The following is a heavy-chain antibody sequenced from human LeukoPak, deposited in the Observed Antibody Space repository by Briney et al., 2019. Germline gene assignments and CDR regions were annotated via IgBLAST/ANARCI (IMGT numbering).Heavy chain of an antibody. D-gene: IGHD2-8*01. CDR1: GDSISSYY. V-gene: IGHV4-4*07. CDR3: ARGKPEDIVLMVYADSPAWFDP. Sequence: SETLSLTCTVSGDSISSYYWSWIRQPAGKGLEWIGRLYTNGSTDYNPSLKSRVTMSVDTSKNRFSLKLSFMTAADTALYYCARGKPEDIVLMVYADSPAWFDPWGQGTLVTVSS. J-gene: IGHJ5*02. CDR2: LYTNGST.